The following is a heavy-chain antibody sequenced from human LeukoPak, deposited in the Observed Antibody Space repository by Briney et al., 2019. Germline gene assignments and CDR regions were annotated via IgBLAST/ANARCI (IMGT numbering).Heavy chain of an antibody. Sequence: GESLEISCKGSGYSFTSYWISWVRQMPGKGLEWMGRIDPSDSYTNYSPSFQGHVTISADKSISTAYLQWSSLKASDTAMYYCASLNSNGLYYYGMDVWGQGTTVTVSS. CDR1: GYSFTSYW. V-gene: IGHV5-10-1*01. CDR2: IDPSDSYT. CDR3: ASLNSNGLYYYGMDV. J-gene: IGHJ6*02. D-gene: IGHD4-11*01.